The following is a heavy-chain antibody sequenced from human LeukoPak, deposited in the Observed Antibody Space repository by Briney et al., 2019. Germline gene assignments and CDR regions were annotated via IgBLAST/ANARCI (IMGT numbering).Heavy chain of an antibody. CDR1: GYTFTDYY. Sequence: ASVKVSCKASGYTFTDYYLHWVRQAPGHGLEWMGWINPNSGGTNYAQKFQGRVTMTRDTSITTAYMELNRLRSDDTAVYYCAKDSITIFGVVIIGDGMDVWGQGTTVTVSS. J-gene: IGHJ6*02. CDR3: AKDSITIFGVVIIGDGMDV. D-gene: IGHD3-3*01. CDR2: INPNSGGT. V-gene: IGHV1-2*02.